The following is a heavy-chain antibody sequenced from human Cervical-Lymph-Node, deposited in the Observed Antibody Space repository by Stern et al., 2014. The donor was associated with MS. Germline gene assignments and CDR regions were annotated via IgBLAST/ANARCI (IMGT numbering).Heavy chain of an antibody. J-gene: IGHJ6*02. CDR3: ARIVRSSSWKSSYYYGMDV. CDR1: GFSLSTSGMC. V-gene: IGHV2-70*01. Sequence: QVTLRESGPALVKPTQTLTLTCTFSGFSLSTSGMCVSWIRQPPGKALEWLALIDWDDVKYYSPSLKPRLTISKDTAKNQVVLTMTNMDPVDTATYYCARIVRSSSWKSSYYYGMDVWGQGTTVTVSS. D-gene: IGHD6-13*01. CDR2: IDWDDVK.